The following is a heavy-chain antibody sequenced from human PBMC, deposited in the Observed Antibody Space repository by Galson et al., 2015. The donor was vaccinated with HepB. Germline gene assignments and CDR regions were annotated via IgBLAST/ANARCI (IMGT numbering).Heavy chain of an antibody. Sequence: SETLSLTCAVSGGSLSSSTYHWGWVRQPPGKGLELIGNIYYGGNTYYNPSLKSRVTMSVDTSKNQFSLELSSVTAADTAVYYCARDFDSSGYYYVLGWFDPWGQGTLVTVSS. J-gene: IGHJ5*02. V-gene: IGHV4-39*07. CDR1: GGSLSSSTYH. D-gene: IGHD3-22*01. CDR3: ARDFDSSGYYYVLGWFDP. CDR2: IYYGGNT.